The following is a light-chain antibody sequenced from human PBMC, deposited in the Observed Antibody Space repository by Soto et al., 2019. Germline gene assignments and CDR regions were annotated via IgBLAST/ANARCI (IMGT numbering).Light chain of an antibody. J-gene: IGKJ1*01. Sequence: EIVLTQSPGILSLSPGERATLSCRASQGIRSNYLAWYQQKTGQAPRLLIYGASSRAIDIPDRFSGSGSGTDFTLTISRLEPEDFAVYYCQLYGSSPPWTFGQGTKVDIK. CDR1: QGIRSNY. CDR3: QLYGSSPPWT. CDR2: GAS. V-gene: IGKV3-20*01.